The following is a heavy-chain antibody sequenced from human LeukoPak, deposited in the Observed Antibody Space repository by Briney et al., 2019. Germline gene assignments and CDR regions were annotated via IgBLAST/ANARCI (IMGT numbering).Heavy chain of an antibody. CDR2: IYYSGST. CDR3: ARRMGRRFGERYYYYHYMDV. D-gene: IGHD3-10*01. V-gene: IGHV4-59*12. J-gene: IGHJ6*03. Sequence: PSETLSLTCTVSGGSISSYYWSWIRQPPGKGLEWIGYIYYSGSTNYNSSLKSRVTISVDTFKNQFSLKLSSVTAADTAVYYCARRMGRRFGERYYYYHYMDVWGKGTTVTISS. CDR1: GGSISSYY.